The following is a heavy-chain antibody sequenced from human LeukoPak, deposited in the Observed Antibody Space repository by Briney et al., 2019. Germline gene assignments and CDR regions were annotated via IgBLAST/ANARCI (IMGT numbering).Heavy chain of an antibody. D-gene: IGHD5-12*01. Sequence: GGSLRLSCAASGFTFSSYSMNWVRQAPGKGLEWISYITTSGGAKNYADSVKGRFTISRDNAKNSLYLQMNSLRAEDTAVYYCAREMATVSSIWGQGTMVTVSS. V-gene: IGHV3-48*04. CDR1: GFTFSSYS. CDR3: AREMATVSSI. CDR2: ITTSGGAK. J-gene: IGHJ3*02.